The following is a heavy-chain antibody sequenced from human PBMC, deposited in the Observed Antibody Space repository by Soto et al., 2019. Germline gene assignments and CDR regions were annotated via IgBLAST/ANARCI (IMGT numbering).Heavy chain of an antibody. CDR2: ISHSGTT. Sequence: SETLSLTCTVSGGSISSNSQHWTWIRQHPGQGLEWLGYISHSGTTYYSPSLKSRISMSLDTSRNQFSLKLTSVTAADTAVYYCARWDYYDSSGHDPWGQGTLVTVSS. CDR3: ARWDYYDSSGHDP. J-gene: IGHJ5*02. D-gene: IGHD3-22*01. CDR1: GGSISSNSQH. V-gene: IGHV4-31*03.